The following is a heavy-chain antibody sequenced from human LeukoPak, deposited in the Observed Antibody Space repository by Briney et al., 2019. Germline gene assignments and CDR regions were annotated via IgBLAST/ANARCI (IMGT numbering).Heavy chain of an antibody. CDR1: GFTFSHYY. V-gene: IGHV3-7*01. CDR3: AKYGGKSGMAFDI. CDR2: MNQDGSVK. Sequence: GALRLSCAGSGFTFSHYYIDWVRQAPGKGLEWVATMNQDGSVKRYVDSVKGRFIISRDNAEKSLYLQMNSLRVEDTAVYYCAKYGGKSGMAFDIWGQGTRGIVSS. D-gene: IGHD4-23*01. J-gene: IGHJ3*02.